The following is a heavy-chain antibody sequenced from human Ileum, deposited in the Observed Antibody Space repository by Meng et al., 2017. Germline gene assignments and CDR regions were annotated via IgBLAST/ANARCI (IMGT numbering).Heavy chain of an antibody. J-gene: IGHJ4*02. CDR2: ISDSGDKT. CDR1: GFTYNRYV. V-gene: IGHV3-23*01. Sequence: GGSLRLSCAASGFTYNRYVMRWVRQAPGKGLEWVSAISDSGDKTYYADSVKGRFTISRDNSKNTLYLQMNSLRAEDTAVYYCAKGWDSSGGDYSYWGQGTLVTVSS. CDR3: AKGWDSSGGDYSY. D-gene: IGHD6-19*01.